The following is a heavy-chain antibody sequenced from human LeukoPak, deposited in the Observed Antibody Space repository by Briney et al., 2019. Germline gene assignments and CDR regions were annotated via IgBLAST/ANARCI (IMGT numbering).Heavy chain of an antibody. V-gene: IGHV3-53*01. J-gene: IGHJ4*02. CDR2: IYSGGST. CDR3: AATTRTAMALDY. D-gene: IGHD5-18*01. CDR1: GFTVSSNY. Sequence: GGSLRLPCAASGFTVSSNYMSWVRQAPGKGLEWVSVIYSGGSTYYADSVKGRFTISRDNSKNTLYLQMNSLRAEDTALYYCAATTRTAMALDYWGQGTRVTVSS.